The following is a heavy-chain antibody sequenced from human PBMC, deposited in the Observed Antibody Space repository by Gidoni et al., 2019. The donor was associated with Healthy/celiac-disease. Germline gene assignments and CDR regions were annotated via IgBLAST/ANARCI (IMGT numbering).Heavy chain of an antibody. CDR3: ARDRVFGGTAFDI. CDR1: GLSFSRYS. J-gene: IGHJ3*02. Sequence: VQLVESGGGLVMPGGSLRPSCAAAGLSFSRYSMNWVRQAPGKGLGWVSSISNRSSYIYYADSVKGRFTISRDNAKNSLYLQMNSLRAEDTAVYYCARDRVFGGTAFDIWGQGTMVTVSS. D-gene: IGHD3-10*01. V-gene: IGHV3-21*01. CDR2: ISNRSSYI.